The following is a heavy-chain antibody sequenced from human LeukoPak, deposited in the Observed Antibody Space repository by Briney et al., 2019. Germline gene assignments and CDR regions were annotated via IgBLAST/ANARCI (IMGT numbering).Heavy chain of an antibody. CDR2: ISGDGGSK. J-gene: IGHJ6*02. V-gene: IGHV3-43*02. CDR3: AKGRVGEGTLMEYYYYYYGMDV. CDR1: GFTFYDYA. D-gene: IGHD3-16*01. Sequence: GGSLRLSCAASGFTFYDYAMHWVRQAPGKGLEWVSHISGDGGSKYYADSVKGRFTISRDNSKNYLYPQMNSLRTEDTALYYCAKGRVGEGTLMEYYYYYYGMDVWGQGTTVTVSS.